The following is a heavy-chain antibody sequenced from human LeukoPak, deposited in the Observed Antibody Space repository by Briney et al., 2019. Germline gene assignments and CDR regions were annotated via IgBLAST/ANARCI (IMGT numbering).Heavy chain of an antibody. CDR1: GFTFNTYS. V-gene: IGHV3-21*06. CDR2: IDSSGGYM. Sequence: GGSPRLSCEASGFTFNTYSMNWARQAPGKGLEWVSSIDSSGGYMFYADSVKGRFIISRDNAKDSLYLQMNSLRVEDTAVYYCLRGDRRDYWGQGTLVTVSS. CDR3: LRGDRRDY. J-gene: IGHJ4*02.